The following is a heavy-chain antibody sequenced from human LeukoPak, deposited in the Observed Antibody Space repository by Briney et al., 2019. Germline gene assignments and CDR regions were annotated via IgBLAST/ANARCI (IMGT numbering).Heavy chain of an antibody. CDR1: GYTFTSYD. V-gene: IGHV1-2*02. D-gene: IGHD3-16*01. CDR3: ARGHDNVWGSY. CDR2: MNPNSGGT. Sequence: ASVKVSCKASGYTFTSYDINWVRQATGQGLEWMGWMNPNSGGTNYAQKFQGRVTMTRDTSISTAYMELSRLRSDDTAVYYCARGHDNVWGSYWGQGTLVTVSS. J-gene: IGHJ4*02.